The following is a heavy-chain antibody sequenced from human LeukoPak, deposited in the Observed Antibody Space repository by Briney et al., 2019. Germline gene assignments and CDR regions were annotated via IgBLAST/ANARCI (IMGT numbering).Heavy chain of an antibody. CDR1: GFTVSSNY. V-gene: IGHV3-53*01. CDR3: ARDHYYDSSGYYRFDY. Sequence: PGGSLRLSCAASGFTVSSNYMSWVRQAPGKGLEWVSVIYSGGSTYYADSVKGRFTISRDNSKNTLYLQMNSLRAEDTAVYYCARDHYYDSSGYYRFDYWGQGTLVTVPS. D-gene: IGHD3-22*01. CDR2: IYSGGST. J-gene: IGHJ4*02.